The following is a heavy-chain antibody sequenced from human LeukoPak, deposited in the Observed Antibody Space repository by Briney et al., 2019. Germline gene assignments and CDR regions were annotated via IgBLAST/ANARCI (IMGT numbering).Heavy chain of an antibody. CDR1: GFTFSNYA. J-gene: IGHJ4*02. V-gene: IGHV3-23*01. CDR3: ARDKAGATDY. Sequence: GGSLRLSCAASGFTFSNYAMSWVRQAPGKGLEWVSGISGSGGSTYHADSVKGRFTISRDNSKNTLYLQMNSLRAEDTAVYYCARDKAGATDYWGQGTLVTVSS. D-gene: IGHD1-26*01. CDR2: ISGSGGST.